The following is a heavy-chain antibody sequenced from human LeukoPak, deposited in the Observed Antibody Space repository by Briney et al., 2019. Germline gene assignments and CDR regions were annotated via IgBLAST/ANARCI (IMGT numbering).Heavy chain of an antibody. CDR2: VSSSGSTI. CDR3: ARDRYDGSGIFDY. V-gene: IGHV3-48*03. Sequence: QPGGSLRLSCAASGFTFSSYEMNWVRQAPGKGPEWVSYVSSSGSTIYYADSVKGRFTISRDNAKNSLYLQMNSLRAEDTAVYYCARDRYDGSGIFDYWGQGTLVTVSS. J-gene: IGHJ4*02. CDR1: GFTFSSYE. D-gene: IGHD3-22*01.